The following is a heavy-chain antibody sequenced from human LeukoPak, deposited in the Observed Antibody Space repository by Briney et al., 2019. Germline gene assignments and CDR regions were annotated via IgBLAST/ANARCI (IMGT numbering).Heavy chain of an antibody. V-gene: IGHV3-53*01. Sequence: GGSLRLSCAASGFTVSNNFMSWVRQAPGRGLEYVSIIYSGGLTYYADSVTGRFTISRDNSKNIVYLQMNSLRAEDTAVYYCASYPASTNYWGQGTLVTVSS. CDR1: GFTVSNNF. J-gene: IGHJ4*02. D-gene: IGHD3-16*01. CDR3: ASYPASTNY. CDR2: IYSGGLT.